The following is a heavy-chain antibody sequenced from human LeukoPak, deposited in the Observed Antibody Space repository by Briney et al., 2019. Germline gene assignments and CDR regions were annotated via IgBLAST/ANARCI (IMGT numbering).Heavy chain of an antibody. Sequence: GGSLRLSCAASGFTFSSYAMHWVRQAPGKGLEWVAVISYDGSNKYNADSVKGRFTISRDNSKNTLYLQMNSLRAEDTAVYYCARDRDYYDSSGPYAFDIWGQGTMVTVSS. J-gene: IGHJ3*02. CDR1: GFTFSSYA. V-gene: IGHV3-30-3*01. CDR2: ISYDGSNK. CDR3: ARDRDYYDSSGPYAFDI. D-gene: IGHD3-22*01.